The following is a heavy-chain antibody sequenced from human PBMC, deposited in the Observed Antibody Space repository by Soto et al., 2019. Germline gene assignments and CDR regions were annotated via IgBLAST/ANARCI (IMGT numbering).Heavy chain of an antibody. D-gene: IGHD3-10*01. J-gene: IGHJ4*02. Sequence: QVQLVESGEGVVQAGRSLRLSCAASGFPFSSYVMHWVRQAPGKGLEWVAVIYYDGSNEYYADSVKGRFTISRDNSKNTLYLQMNSLRVEDTAVYYCARDPTPGTVLSRFDSWGQGSLVTVSS. CDR1: GFPFSSYV. CDR2: IYYDGSNE. V-gene: IGHV3-33*01. CDR3: ARDPTPGTVLSRFDS.